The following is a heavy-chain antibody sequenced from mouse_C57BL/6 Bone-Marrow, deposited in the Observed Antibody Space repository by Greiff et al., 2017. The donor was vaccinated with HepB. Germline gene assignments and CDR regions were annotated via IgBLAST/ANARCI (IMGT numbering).Heavy chain of an antibody. CDR1: GFTFSDYY. CDR2: ISNGGGST. D-gene: IGHD1-2*01. CDR3: ARHDGLRLPFAY. Sequence: EVQWVESGGGLVQPGGSLKLSCAASGFTFSDYYMYWVRQTPEKRLEWVAYISNGGGSTYYPDTVKGRFTISRDNAKNTLYLQMSRLKSEDTAMYYCARHDGLRLPFAYWGQGTLVTVSA. J-gene: IGHJ3*01. V-gene: IGHV5-12*01.